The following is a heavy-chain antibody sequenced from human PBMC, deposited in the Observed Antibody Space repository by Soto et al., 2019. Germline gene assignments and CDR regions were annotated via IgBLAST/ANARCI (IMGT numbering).Heavy chain of an antibody. CDR3: TKVLGYCSGGNCLTFDY. Sequence: EVQLVESGEGLVKPGGSLRLSCAASGFPFSKAWMSWVRQVPGKGLAWVGRIKSKADGGTTDYAAPVKGRFTISSDDSSSTLYLQMNSLKSEDTAVYYCTKVLGYCSGGNCLTFDYWCQGAVVTVSS. CDR2: IKSKADGGTT. CDR1: GFPFSKAW. J-gene: IGHJ4*02. V-gene: IGHV3-15*01. D-gene: IGHD2-15*01.